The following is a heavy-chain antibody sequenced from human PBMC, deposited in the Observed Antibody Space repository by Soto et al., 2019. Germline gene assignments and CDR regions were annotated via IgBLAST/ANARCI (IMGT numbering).Heavy chain of an antibody. J-gene: IGHJ6*01. V-gene: IGHV3-23*01. CDR2: IAASDGAT. CDR3: AKHLHIVVRFSPIFSFYGLQV. D-gene: IGHD2-2*01. Sequence: VGSLRLSCVASGCTFSTYAMSCVRHSPGKWLEWVAGIAASDGATYYADSVKGRFTISRDNSKNTLYLQMNSPRAEDTAVYYCAKHLHIVVRFSPIFSFYGLQVWGPGTTVNVSS. CDR1: GCTFSTYA.